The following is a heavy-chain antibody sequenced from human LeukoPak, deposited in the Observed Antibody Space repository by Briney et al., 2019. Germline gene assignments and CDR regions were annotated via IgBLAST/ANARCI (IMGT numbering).Heavy chain of an antibody. CDR3: ARAEELLRYNWFDP. CDR2: INPIGGST. CDR1: GYTFTNYG. Sequence: ASVKVSCKTSGYTFTNYGITWVRQAPGQGLEWMGLINPIGGSTTYAHNFQGRISMIRDTSTSTVYMELSSLRSDDTAVYYCARAEELLRYNWFDPWGQGTLVIVSS. D-gene: IGHD3-22*01. J-gene: IGHJ5*02. V-gene: IGHV1-46*01.